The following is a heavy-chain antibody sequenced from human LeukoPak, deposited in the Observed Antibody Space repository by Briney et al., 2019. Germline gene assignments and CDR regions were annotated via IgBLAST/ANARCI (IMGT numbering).Heavy chain of an antibody. CDR2: IKQDESEK. CDR3: ASEGRGSQGSGTYSWFDP. D-gene: IGHD3-10*01. Sequence: GGSLRLSCAASGFTFSNYWMSWVRQAPGKGLEWVANIKQDESEKYYVDSVKGRFTISRDNAKNSLYLQMNSLRVEDTAVYYCASEGRGSQGSGTYSWFDPWGQGTLVTVSS. J-gene: IGHJ5*02. V-gene: IGHV3-7*01. CDR1: GFTFSNYW.